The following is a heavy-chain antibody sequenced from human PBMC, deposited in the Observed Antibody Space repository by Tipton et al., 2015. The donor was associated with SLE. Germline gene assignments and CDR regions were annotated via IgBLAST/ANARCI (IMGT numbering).Heavy chain of an antibody. V-gene: IGHV3-49*04. CDR2: IRSKAYGGAT. J-gene: IGHJ6*02. CDR3: TRGGTSADYYYYAMDV. Sequence: SLRLSCTTSGFNVGDYAMIWVRQAPGKGLEWVGFIRSKAYGGATEYAASVKGRFTISRDDSKSIAYLQMNSLKTDDTAVYYCTRGGTSADYYYYAMDVWGQGTTVTVSS. CDR1: GFNVGDYA.